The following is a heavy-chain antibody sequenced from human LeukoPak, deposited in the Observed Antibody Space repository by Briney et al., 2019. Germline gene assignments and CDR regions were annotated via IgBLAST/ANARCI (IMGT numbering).Heavy chain of an antibody. D-gene: IGHD6-13*01. CDR3: ARAEATAGTDWYFDL. J-gene: IGHJ2*01. V-gene: IGHV3-21*01. CDR1: GFTFSSYS. Sequence: GGSLRLSCAASGFTFSSYSMNWVRQAPGKGLEWVSSISSAGTYRYYADSVKGRFTISRDNAKNSLYLQMNSLSAEDTAVYYCARAEATAGTDWYFDLWGRGTLVTASS. CDR2: ISSAGTYR.